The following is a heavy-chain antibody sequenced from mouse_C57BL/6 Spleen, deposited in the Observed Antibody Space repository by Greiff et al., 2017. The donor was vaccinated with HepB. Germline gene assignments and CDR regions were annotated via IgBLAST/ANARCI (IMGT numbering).Heavy chain of an antibody. CDR2: INPGSGGT. CDR3: ARGIYYDYGDGYYYAMDY. V-gene: IGHV1-54*01. CDR1: GYAFTNYL. D-gene: IGHD2-4*01. Sequence: QVQLQQSGAELVRPGTSVKVSCKASGYAFTNYLIEWVKQRPGQGLEWIGVINPGSGGTNYNEKFKGKATLTADKSSSTAYMQLSSLTSEDSAVYFCARGIYYDYGDGYYYAMDYWGQGTSVTVSS. J-gene: IGHJ4*01.